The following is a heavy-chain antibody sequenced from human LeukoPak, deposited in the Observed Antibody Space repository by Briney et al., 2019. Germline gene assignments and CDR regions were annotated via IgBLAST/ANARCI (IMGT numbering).Heavy chain of an antibody. CDR3: ASGYFDSSGYRTAVVFDY. CDR2: INPNNGGT. CDR1: GYTFTGCY. Sequence: ASVKVSCKASGYTFTGCYMHWVRQAPGQGLEWMGWINPNNGGTNYAQKFQGRVTMTRDMSISTAYMELSGLRSDDTAVYYCASGYFDSSGYRTAVVFDYWGQGTLVTVSS. D-gene: IGHD3-22*01. J-gene: IGHJ4*02. V-gene: IGHV1-2*02.